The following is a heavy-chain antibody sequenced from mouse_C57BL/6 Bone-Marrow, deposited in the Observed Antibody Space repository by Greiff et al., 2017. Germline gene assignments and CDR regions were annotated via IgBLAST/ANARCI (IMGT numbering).Heavy chain of an antibody. D-gene: IGHD1-1*02. CDR2: IYPGSGST. CDR1: GYTFTSYW. Sequence: VQLQQPGAELVKPGASVKMSCKASGYTFTSYWITWVKQRPGQGLEWIGDIYPGSGSTNYNEKFKSKATLTVDKSSSTAYMQLSSLTSEDSAVYYCASPNGPIRGIDYWGQGTSVTVSS. CDR3: ASPNGPIRGIDY. J-gene: IGHJ4*01. V-gene: IGHV1-55*01.